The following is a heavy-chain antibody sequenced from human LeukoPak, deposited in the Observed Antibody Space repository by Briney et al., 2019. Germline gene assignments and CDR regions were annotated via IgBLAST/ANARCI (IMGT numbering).Heavy chain of an antibody. D-gene: IGHD6-13*01. V-gene: IGHV3-15*01. CDR1: GGSFSGYY. J-gene: IGHJ4*01. CDR2: IKSKTDGGTT. Sequence: ETLSLTCAVYGGSFSGYYWSWVRQAPGKGLEWVGRIKSKTDGGTTDYAAPVKGRFTISRDDSRITLYLQLNSLKTEDTAVYYCTTDIAAAGDYWGHGTLVTVSS. CDR3: TTDIAAAGDY.